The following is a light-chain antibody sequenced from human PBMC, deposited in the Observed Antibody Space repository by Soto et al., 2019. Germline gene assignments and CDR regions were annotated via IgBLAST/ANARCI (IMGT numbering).Light chain of an antibody. J-gene: IGLJ1*01. Sequence: QSVLTQPPSVSGAPGQRVTISCTGSSSNIGAGYDVHWYQQLPGTAPKLLIYGNSNRPSGVPDRFSGSKSGTSASLAITGLQAEDEADYYCQSYDNTLVGFYVFGAGTKLTVL. CDR2: GNS. V-gene: IGLV1-40*01. CDR3: QSYDNTLVGFYV. CDR1: SSNIGAGYD.